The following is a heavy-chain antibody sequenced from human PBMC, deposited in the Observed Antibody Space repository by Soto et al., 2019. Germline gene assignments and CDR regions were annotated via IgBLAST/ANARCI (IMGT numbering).Heavy chain of an antibody. CDR1: GGSFSGYY. Sequence: QVQLQQCGAGLLKFSETLALTCVVYGGSFSGYYWSWIRQSPGRGLAWIGEINHSGSTNYNPSLMSRVTISVDTSQNPYSLNLSSVTAADTDVYYCARGFLFRRGGSCYSGWFDPRGQGTLVTVSS. V-gene: IGHV4-34*01. CDR2: INHSGST. D-gene: IGHD2-15*01. CDR3: ARGFLFRRGGSCYSGWFDP. J-gene: IGHJ5*02.